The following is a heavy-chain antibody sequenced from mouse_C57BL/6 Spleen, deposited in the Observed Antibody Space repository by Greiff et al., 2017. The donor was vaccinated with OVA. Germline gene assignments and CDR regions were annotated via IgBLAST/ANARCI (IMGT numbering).Heavy chain of an antibody. Sequence: VQLQQSGPELVKPGASVKISCKASGYAFSSSWMNWVKQRPGKGLEWIGRIYPGDGDTNYNGKFKGKATLTADNSSSTAYMQLSSLTSEDSAVYFCARVSPTVVAPDYWGQGTTLTVSS. V-gene: IGHV1-82*01. CDR2: IYPGDGDT. D-gene: IGHD1-1*01. CDR3: ARVSPTVVAPDY. CDR1: GYAFSSSW. J-gene: IGHJ2*01.